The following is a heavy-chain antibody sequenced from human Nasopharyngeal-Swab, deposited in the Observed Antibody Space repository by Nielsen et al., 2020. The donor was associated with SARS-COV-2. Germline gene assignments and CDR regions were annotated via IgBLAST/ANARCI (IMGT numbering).Heavy chain of an antibody. D-gene: IGHD1-26*01. Sequence: GGSLRLSCAASGFTFDDYAMHWVRQAPGKGLEWVSGISWNSGSIGYADSVKGRFTISRDNAKNSLYLQMNSLRAEDTALYYCAKGSSWEAYNWFDPWGQRTLVTVSS. J-gene: IGHJ5*02. CDR1: GFTFDDYA. CDR3: AKGSSWEAYNWFDP. CDR2: ISWNSGSI. V-gene: IGHV3-9*01.